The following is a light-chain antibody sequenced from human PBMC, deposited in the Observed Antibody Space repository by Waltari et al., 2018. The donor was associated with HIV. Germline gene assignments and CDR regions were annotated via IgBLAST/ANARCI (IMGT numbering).Light chain of an antibody. V-gene: IGKV1-39*01. J-gene: IGKJ2*01. CDR3: QQSYTMHT. Sequence: DIQMIQSPSSLSAPVGDRVTITCRASQSVDEYINWYQQRPATAPILLLYRAFTLEAGVPSRFSGSGSGRDFTLTISSLQAEDFATYYCQQSYTMHTCGQWTRLDI. CDR1: QSVDEY. CDR2: RAF.